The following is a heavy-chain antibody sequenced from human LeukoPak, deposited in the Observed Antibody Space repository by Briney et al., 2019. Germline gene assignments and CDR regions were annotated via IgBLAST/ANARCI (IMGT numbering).Heavy chain of an antibody. D-gene: IGHD2-2*01. Sequence: GGSLRLSCAASGFTFSTYSMKWARQAPGKGLEWVSYISSSSSIIYYADSVKGRFTISRDNSKNTLYLQMNSLRAEDTAVYYCAREFLEYQLPNYYYYYGMDVWGQGTTVTVSS. CDR2: ISSSSSII. J-gene: IGHJ6*02. CDR1: GFTFSTYS. V-gene: IGHV3-48*01. CDR3: AREFLEYQLPNYYYYYGMDV.